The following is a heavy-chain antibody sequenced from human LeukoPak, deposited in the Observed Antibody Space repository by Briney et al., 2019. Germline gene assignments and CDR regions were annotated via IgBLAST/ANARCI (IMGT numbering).Heavy chain of an antibody. CDR3: AREVSGWRGGAFDL. V-gene: IGHV3-48*04. CDR1: EFSFSSSN. D-gene: IGHD6-19*01. CDR2: ISGSSSTI. Sequence: PGGSXRLSCAASEFSFSSSNMNWARQAPGKGLEGISYISGSSSTIFYADSVKGRFIISRDNAKKSMYLQMNSLRADDAAVYYCAREVSGWRGGAFDLWGQGTMVTVSS. J-gene: IGHJ3*01.